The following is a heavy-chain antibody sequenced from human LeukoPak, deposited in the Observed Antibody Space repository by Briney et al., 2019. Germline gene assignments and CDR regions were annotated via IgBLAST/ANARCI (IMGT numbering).Heavy chain of an antibody. J-gene: IGHJ3*02. CDR2: INPNSGGT. Sequence: PVASVKASCKASGYTFTGYYMHWVRQAPGQGLEWMGWINPNSGGTNYAQKFQGWVTMTRDTSVSTAYMELSRLRSDDTAVYYCARGLTGGGSYYVSADAFDIWGQGTMVTVSS. V-gene: IGHV1-2*04. CDR3: ARGLTGGGSYYVSADAFDI. CDR1: GYTFTGYY. D-gene: IGHD1-26*01.